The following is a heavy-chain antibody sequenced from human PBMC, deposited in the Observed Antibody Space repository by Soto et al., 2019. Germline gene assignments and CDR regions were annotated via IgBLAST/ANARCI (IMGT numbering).Heavy chain of an antibody. CDR2: INTYNGAT. D-gene: IGHD2-15*01. Sequence: ASVKVSCKVSGYTLITYGISGVRQAPGQGLEWMGWINTYNGATNYARNRQGRVTMNTDTSTNTAYMERRSLRSDDTAVYYCARYCSGGSCHKGVPDYWGQGTLVTVSS. V-gene: IGHV1-18*01. CDR3: ARYCSGGSCHKGVPDY. CDR1: GYTLITYG. J-gene: IGHJ4*02.